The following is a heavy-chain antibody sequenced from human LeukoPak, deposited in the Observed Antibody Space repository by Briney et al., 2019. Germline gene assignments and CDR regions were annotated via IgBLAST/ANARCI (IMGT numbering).Heavy chain of an antibody. V-gene: IGHV4-4*07. CDR2: IYTSGST. D-gene: IGHD3-22*01. J-gene: IGHJ4*02. CDR3: VREFRMNRAYYYDSSGYIFDY. CDR1: GGSISSYY. Sequence: SETLSLTCTVSGGSISSYYWSWIRQPAGKGLEWIGRIYTSGSTNYNPSLKSRVTMSVDTSKNQFSLKLSSVTAADTAVYYCVREFRMNRAYYYDSSGYIFDYWGQGTLVTVSS.